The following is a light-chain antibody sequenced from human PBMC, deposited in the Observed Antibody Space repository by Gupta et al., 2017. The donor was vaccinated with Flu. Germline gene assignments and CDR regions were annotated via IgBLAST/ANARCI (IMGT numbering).Light chain of an antibody. J-gene: IGKJ4*01. CDR3: QQDNSWPLT. CDR2: GAS. CDR1: QSVTSD. V-gene: IGKV3-15*01. Sequence: EIVMTPSPATLSVSPGERATLSCRASQSVTSDLAWYRQKPGQAPRLLIYGASTRATAIPARFSGSGSGTEFTLTISSLQSEDFAVYYCQQDNSWPLTFGGGTKVESK.